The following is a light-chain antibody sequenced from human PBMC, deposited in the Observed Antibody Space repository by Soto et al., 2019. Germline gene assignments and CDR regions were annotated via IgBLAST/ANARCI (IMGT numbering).Light chain of an antibody. J-gene: IGKJ1*01. V-gene: IGKV1-5*03. Sequence: DIQMTQSPSTLSGSVGDRVTITCRASQTISSWLAWYQQKPGKAPKLLIYKASTLKSGVPSRFSGSGSGTEFTLTISSLQPDDFATYYCQHYNSYSTWTFXQGTKV. CDR1: QTISSW. CDR3: QHYNSYSTWT. CDR2: KAS.